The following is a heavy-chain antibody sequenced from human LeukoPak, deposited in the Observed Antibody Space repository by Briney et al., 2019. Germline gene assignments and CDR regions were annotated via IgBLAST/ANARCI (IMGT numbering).Heavy chain of an antibody. J-gene: IGHJ6*03. CDR1: GFTFSSYW. D-gene: IGHD6-13*01. CDR3: ARDRGYSSSWYYYYYYMDV. Sequence: PGGSLRLSCAASGFTFSSYWMSWVRQAPGKGLEWVANIKQDGSEKYYVDSVKGRFTISRDNAKNSLYLQMNSLRAEDTAVYYCARDRGYSSSWYYYYYYMDVGGKGTTVTVSS. CDR2: IKQDGSEK. V-gene: IGHV3-7*01.